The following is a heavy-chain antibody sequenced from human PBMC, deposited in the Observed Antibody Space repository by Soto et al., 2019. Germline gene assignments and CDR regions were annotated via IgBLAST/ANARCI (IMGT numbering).Heavy chain of an antibody. V-gene: IGHV3-48*03. CDR3: ARGRAVGSHFGS. J-gene: IGHJ4*02. Sequence: EVQLVESGGDLVQPGGSLRLSCAASGFTFSSFEFNWVRQAPGKGLEWVSYIDVSGTDIYYADSVKGRFTISRDNAKNSLYLQMNSLRAEDSAVYYCARGRAVGSHFGSWGQGTLVTVSS. D-gene: IGHD1-26*01. CDR2: IDVSGTDI. CDR1: GFTFSSFE.